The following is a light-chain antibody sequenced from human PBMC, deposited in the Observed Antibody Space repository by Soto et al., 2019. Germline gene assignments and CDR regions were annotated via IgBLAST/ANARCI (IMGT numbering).Light chain of an antibody. CDR2: GAS. J-gene: IGKJ3*01. CDR1: QRVSSSY. V-gene: IGKV3-20*01. CDR3: QQYGSSPHIT. Sequence: EIVLTQSPGTLSLSPGERATLSCRASQRVSSSYLAWYQQKPGQAPRLLIYGASSRATGLPDRFSGSGSGTDFTLTISRLEPEDFALYYCQQYGSSPHITFGPGTKVDIK.